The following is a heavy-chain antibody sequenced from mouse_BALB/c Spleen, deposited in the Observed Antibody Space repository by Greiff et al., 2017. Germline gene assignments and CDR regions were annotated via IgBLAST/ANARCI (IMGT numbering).Heavy chain of an antibody. CDR3: ARRGYAMDY. CDR2: ISSGSSTI. Sequence: EVKLVESGGGLVQPGGSRKLSCAASGFTFSSFGMHWVRQAPEKGLEWVAYISSGSSTIYYADTVKGRFTISRDNPKNTLFLQMTSQRSEDTAMYYCARRGYAMDYWGQGTSVTVSS. CDR1: GFTFSSFG. V-gene: IGHV5-17*02. J-gene: IGHJ4*01. D-gene: IGHD2-14*01.